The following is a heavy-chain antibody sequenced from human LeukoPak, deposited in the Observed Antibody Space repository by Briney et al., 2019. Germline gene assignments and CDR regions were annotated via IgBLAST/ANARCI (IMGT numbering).Heavy chain of an antibody. Sequence: GGSLRLSYAASGFALSSHWMTWVRQVPGRGPEWVANVNRDGSETYYLDSVKGRFTISKDNAKNSLYLQMNSLRAEDTALYHCARNNGMDVWGQGTTVIVSS. CDR1: GFALSSHW. J-gene: IGHJ6*02. CDR2: VNRDGSET. V-gene: IGHV3-7*03. CDR3: ARNNGMDV.